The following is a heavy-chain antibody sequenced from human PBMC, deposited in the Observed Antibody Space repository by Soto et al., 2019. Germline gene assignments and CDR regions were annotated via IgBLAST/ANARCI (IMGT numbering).Heavy chain of an antibody. CDR3: ARGLRQNPQLFGP. CDR1: GGSVSSGSYY. D-gene: IGHD4-17*01. J-gene: IGHJ5*02. V-gene: IGHV4-61*01. Sequence: SETLSLTCTVSGGSVSSGSYYWSWIRQPPGKGLECVGYIYYSGSTNYNPSLKSRVTISVDTSKNQFSLKLSSVTAADTAVYFCARGLRQNPQLFGPWGQGTL. CDR2: IYYSGST.